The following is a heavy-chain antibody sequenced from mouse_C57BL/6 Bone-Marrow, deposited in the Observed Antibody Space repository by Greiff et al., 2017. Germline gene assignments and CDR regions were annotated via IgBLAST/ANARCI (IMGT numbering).Heavy chain of an antibody. CDR1: GFTFSDYY. D-gene: IGHD3-2*02. J-gene: IGHJ3*01. V-gene: IGHV5-16*01. Sequence: EVKLMESEGGLVQPGSSMKLSCTASGFTFSDYYMAWVRQVPEKGLEWVANINSDGSSTYYLDSLKSRFIISRDNAKNILYLQMSSLKSEDTATYYCARAETAQATCGWFAYWGQGTLVTVSA. CDR3: ARAETAQATCGWFAY. CDR2: INSDGSST.